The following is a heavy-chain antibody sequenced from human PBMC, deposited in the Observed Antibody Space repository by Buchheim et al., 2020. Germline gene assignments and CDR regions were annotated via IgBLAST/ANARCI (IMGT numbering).Heavy chain of an antibody. CDR1: GFTFSSYA. CDR3: AKGGGDLYYDSSGYMGLFDY. J-gene: IGHJ4*02. V-gene: IGHV3-23*01. D-gene: IGHD3-22*01. Sequence: EVQLLESGGGLVQPGGSLRLSCAASGFTFSSYAMSWVRQAPGKGLEWVSAISGSGGSTYYADSVKGRFTISRDNSKNTLYLQMNSLRAEDTAVYYCAKGGGDLYYDSSGYMGLFDYWGQGTL. CDR2: ISGSGGST.